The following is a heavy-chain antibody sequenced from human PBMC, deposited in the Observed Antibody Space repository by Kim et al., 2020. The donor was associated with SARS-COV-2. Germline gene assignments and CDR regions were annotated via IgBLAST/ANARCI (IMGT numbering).Heavy chain of an antibody. CDR2: INHSGST. D-gene: IGHD3-16*01. V-gene: IGHV4-34*01. J-gene: IGHJ6*02. CDR1: GGSFSGYY. Sequence: SETLSLTCAVYGGSFSGYYWSWIRQPPGKGLEWIGEINHSGSTNYNPSLKSRVTISVDTSKNQFSLKLSSVTAADTAVYYCARGPIGGPWPNYGMDVWGQGTTVTVSS. CDR3: ARGPIGGPWPNYGMDV.